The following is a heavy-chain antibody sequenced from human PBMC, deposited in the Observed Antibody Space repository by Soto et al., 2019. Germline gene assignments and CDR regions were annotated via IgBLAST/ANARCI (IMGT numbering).Heavy chain of an antibody. CDR1: GGSISSGGYY. Sequence: SETLSLTCTVSGGSISSGGYYWSWIRQHPGKGLEWIGYIYYSGSTYYNPSLKSRVTISVDTSKNQFSLKLSSVTAADTAVYNCATILGSGMDVWGQGTTVTVSS. V-gene: IGHV4-31*03. CDR3: ATILGSGMDV. J-gene: IGHJ6*02. D-gene: IGHD7-27*01. CDR2: IYYSGST.